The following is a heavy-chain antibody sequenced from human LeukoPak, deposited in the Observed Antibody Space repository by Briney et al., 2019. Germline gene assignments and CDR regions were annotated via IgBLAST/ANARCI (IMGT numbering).Heavy chain of an antibody. CDR1: GFTFSSYS. Sequence: GGSLRLSCAASGFTFSSYSMNWVRQAPGKGLEWVSSIYSSSSYIYYADSVKGRFTISRDNAKNSLYLQMNSLRAEDTAVYYCARGPSMRFGESLFYYYYYMDVWGKGTTVTVSS. D-gene: IGHD3-10*01. V-gene: IGHV3-21*01. J-gene: IGHJ6*03. CDR2: IYSSSSYI. CDR3: ARGPSMRFGESLFYYYYYMDV.